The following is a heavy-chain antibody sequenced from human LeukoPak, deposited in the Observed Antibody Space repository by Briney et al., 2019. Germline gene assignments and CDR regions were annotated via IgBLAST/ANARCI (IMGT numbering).Heavy chain of an antibody. CDR2: ISAYNGNT. CDR3: ARKVAAAGTSWFDP. J-gene: IGHJ5*02. D-gene: IGHD6-13*01. CDR1: GGTFSSYA. V-gene: IGHV1-18*01. Sequence: ASVKVSCKASGGTFSSYAISWVRQAPGQGLEWMGWISAYNGNTNYAQKLQGRVTMTTDTSTSTAYMELRSLRSDDTAVYYCARKVAAAGTSWFDPWGQGTLVTVSS.